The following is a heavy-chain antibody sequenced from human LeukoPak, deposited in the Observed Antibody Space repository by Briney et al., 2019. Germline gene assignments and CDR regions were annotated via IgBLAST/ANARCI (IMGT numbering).Heavy chain of an antibody. Sequence: GASVKVSCKASGYTFTGYYMHWVRQAPGQGLEWMGRINPNSGGTNYAQKFQGRVTMTRDTSISTAYMELSRLRSDDTAVYYCARDRSRNLWFGELSDAFDYWGQGTLVTVSS. V-gene: IGHV1-2*06. CDR3: ARDRSRNLWFGELSDAFDY. J-gene: IGHJ4*02. CDR1: GYTFTGYY. D-gene: IGHD3-10*01. CDR2: INPNSGGT.